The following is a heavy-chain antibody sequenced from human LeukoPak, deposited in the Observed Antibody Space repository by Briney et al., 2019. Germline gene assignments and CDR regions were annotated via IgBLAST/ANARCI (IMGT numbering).Heavy chain of an antibody. CDR3: AKGLAPYSSSRVNGMDV. CDR1: GFTFSSYG. D-gene: IGHD6-6*01. V-gene: IGHV3-30*18. Sequence: VGSLRLSCAASGFTFSSYGMHWVRQAPGKGLEWVAVISYDGSNKYYADSVKGRFTISRDNSKNTLYLQMNSLRAEDTAVYYCAKGLAPYSSSRVNGMDVWGQGTTVTVSS. CDR2: ISYDGSNK. J-gene: IGHJ6*02.